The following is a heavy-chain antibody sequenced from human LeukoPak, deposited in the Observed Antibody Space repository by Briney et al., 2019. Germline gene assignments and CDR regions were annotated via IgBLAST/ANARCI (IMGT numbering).Heavy chain of an antibody. D-gene: IGHD6-13*01. CDR1: GFTFSSYS. Sequence: PGGSLRLSCAASGFTFSSYSMNWVRQAPGKGLKWVSSISSSSSYIYYADSVKGRFTISRDNAKNSLYLQMNSLRAEDTAVYYCARALEAAAGTYNDAFDIWGQGTMVTVSS. V-gene: IGHV3-21*01. J-gene: IGHJ3*02. CDR2: ISSSSSYI. CDR3: ARALEAAAGTYNDAFDI.